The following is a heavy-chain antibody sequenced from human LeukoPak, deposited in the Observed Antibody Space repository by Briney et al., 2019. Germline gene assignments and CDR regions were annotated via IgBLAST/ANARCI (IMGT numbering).Heavy chain of an antibody. CDR2: INPSGGST. J-gene: IGHJ6*02. V-gene: IGHV1-46*01. CDR1: GGTFSSYA. D-gene: IGHD3-3*01. CDR3: ARGELRFLEQGRNYYYYGMDV. Sequence: ASVKVSCKASGGTFSSYAISWVRQAPGQGLEWMGIINPSGGSTSYAQKFQGRVTMTRDTSTSTVYMELSSLRSEDTAVYYCARGELRFLEQGRNYYYYGMDVWGQGTTVTVSS.